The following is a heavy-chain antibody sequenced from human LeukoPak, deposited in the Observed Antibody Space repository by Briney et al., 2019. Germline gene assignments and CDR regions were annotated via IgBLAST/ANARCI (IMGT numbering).Heavy chain of an antibody. J-gene: IGHJ5*02. CDR3: TRLNGAVVDPDWFDP. Sequence: PSETLSLTCTVSGGSISSYYWSWIRQPPGKGLEWIGYIYYSGSTNYNPSLKSRVTISVDTSKNQFSLKLSSVTAADTAVYYCTRLNGAVVDPDWFDPWGQGTLVTVSS. CDR1: GGSISSYY. V-gene: IGHV4-59*08. CDR2: IYYSGST. D-gene: IGHD2-15*01.